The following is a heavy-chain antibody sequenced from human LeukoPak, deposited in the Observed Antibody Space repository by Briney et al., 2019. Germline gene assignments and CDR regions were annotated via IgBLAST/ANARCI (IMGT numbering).Heavy chain of an antibody. CDR1: GYTFTSYD. D-gene: IGHD6-19*01. Sequence: ASVKVSCKASGYTFTSYDINWVRQATGQGLEWMGRINPNSGGTNYAQKFQGRVTMTRDTSISTAYMELSRLRSDDTAVYYCARDGSGYSSGWYFHDYWGQGTLVTVSS. CDR2: INPNSGGT. J-gene: IGHJ4*02. V-gene: IGHV1-2*06. CDR3: ARDGSGYSSGWYFHDY.